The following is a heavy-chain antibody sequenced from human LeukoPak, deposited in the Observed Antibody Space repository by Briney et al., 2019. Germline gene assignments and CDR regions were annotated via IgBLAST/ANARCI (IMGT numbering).Heavy chain of an antibody. V-gene: IGHV4-30-4*01. D-gene: IGHD2-2*02. J-gene: IGHJ5*02. CDR1: GASVSSGDQY. Sequence: PSETLSLTCTVSGASVSSGDQYWTWIRQPPGTGLEWIVYTHYSGITYYNPSLESRVIISLDTSKNQFSLRLSSVTAADTAVYYCARGDCTTSTCYTRESFVGWFDPWGQGTQVIVSS. CDR3: ARGDCTTSTCYTRESFVGWFDP. CDR2: THYSGIT.